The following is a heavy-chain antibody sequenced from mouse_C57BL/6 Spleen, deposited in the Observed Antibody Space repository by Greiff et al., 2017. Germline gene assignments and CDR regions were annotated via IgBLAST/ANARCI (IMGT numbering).Heavy chain of an antibody. V-gene: IGHV5-6*01. CDR2: ISSGGSYT. Sequence: EVQLVESGGDLVKPGGSLKLSCAASGFTFSSYGMSWVRQTPDKRLEWVATISSGGSYTYYPDSVKGRFTISRDNAKNTLYLQMSSLKSEDTAMYYCARQGSNPFAYWGQGTLVTVSA. J-gene: IGHJ3*01. D-gene: IGHD2-5*01. CDR3: ARQGSNPFAY. CDR1: GFTFSSYG.